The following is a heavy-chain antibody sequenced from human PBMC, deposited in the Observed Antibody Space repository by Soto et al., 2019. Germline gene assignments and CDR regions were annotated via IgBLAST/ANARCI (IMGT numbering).Heavy chain of an antibody. V-gene: IGHV1-69*01. D-gene: IGHD3-3*01. Sequence: QVQLVQSGAEVKKPGSSVKVSCKASGGTFSSYAISWVRQAPGQGLEWMGGIIPIFGTANYAQKFQGRVTITADESTSTAYMELSSLRSEDTAVYYCARTKRITIFGVVIGSSWFDPWGQGTLVTVSS. CDR3: ARTKRITIFGVVIGSSWFDP. CDR1: GGTFSSYA. J-gene: IGHJ5*02. CDR2: IIPIFGTA.